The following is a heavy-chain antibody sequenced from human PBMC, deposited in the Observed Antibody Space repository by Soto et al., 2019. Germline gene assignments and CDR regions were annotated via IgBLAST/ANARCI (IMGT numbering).Heavy chain of an antibody. Sequence: VAVISYDGSNKYYADSVKGRFTISRDNSKNTLYLQMNSLRAEDTAVYYCARAPYYYYGMDVWGQGTTVTVSS. CDR2: ISYDGSNK. V-gene: IGHV3-30-3*01. CDR3: ARAPYYYYGMDV. J-gene: IGHJ6*02.